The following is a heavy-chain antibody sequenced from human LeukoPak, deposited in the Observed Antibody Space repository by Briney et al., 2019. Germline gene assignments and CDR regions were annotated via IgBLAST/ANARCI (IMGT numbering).Heavy chain of an antibody. Sequence: GASVKVSCKASGYTFTAYYIHWVRQAPGQGLEWMGWINPNSGATNYAQKFQDRVTVTRDTSISTAYMELSRLRSDDTSVYYCASDIYDSSGYTLDYWGQGTLVTVSS. D-gene: IGHD3-22*01. V-gene: IGHV1-2*02. CDR3: ASDIYDSSGYTLDY. CDR2: INPNSGAT. J-gene: IGHJ4*02. CDR1: GYTFTAYY.